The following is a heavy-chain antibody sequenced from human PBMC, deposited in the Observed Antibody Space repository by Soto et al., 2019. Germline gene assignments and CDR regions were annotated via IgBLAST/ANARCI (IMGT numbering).Heavy chain of an antibody. CDR2: ISAYNGNT. CDR1: GYTFTSYG. Sequence: GASLKVSCKASGYTFTSYGISWVRQAPGQGLEWMGWISAYNGNTNYAQKLQGRVTMTTDTSTSTADMQLRSLRTDDTAVYYCAGDHRGGDFWSGCNNNWFDPWGQGTLVTVSS. J-gene: IGHJ5*02. CDR3: AGDHRGGDFWSGCNNNWFDP. V-gene: IGHV1-18*04. D-gene: IGHD3-3*01.